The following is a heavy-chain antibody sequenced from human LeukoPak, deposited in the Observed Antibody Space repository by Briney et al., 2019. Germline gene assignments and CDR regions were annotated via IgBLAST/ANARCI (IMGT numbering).Heavy chain of an antibody. Sequence: ALVKVSCKASGYTFTSYAMNWVRQASGQGLEWMGWINTNTGNPTYAQGFTGRYVFSLDTSVSTAYLQISSLKAEDTAVYYCARDLHTYYYDSSGYSDYWGQGTLVTVSS. V-gene: IGHV7-4-1*02. D-gene: IGHD3-22*01. CDR3: ARDLHTYYYDSSGYSDY. CDR2: INTNTGNP. J-gene: IGHJ4*02. CDR1: GYTFTSYA.